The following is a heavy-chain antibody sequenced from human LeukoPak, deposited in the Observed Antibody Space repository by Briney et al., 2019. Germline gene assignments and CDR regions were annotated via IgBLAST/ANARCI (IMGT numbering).Heavy chain of an antibody. Sequence: GGSLRLSCAASGFTVSSNYMSWVRQAPGKGLEWVSLIYSGDSTYYADSAKGRFTISRDNSKNTLYLQMNSLRAEDTAVYYCARLLNGSYGDYWGQGTLVTVSS. J-gene: IGHJ4*02. V-gene: IGHV3-53*01. CDR3: ARLLNGSYGDY. CDR1: GFTVSSNY. D-gene: IGHD1-26*01. CDR2: IYSGDST.